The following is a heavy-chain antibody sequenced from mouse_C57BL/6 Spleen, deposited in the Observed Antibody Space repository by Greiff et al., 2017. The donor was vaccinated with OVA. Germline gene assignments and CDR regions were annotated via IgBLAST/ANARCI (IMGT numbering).Heavy chain of an antibody. J-gene: IGHJ3*01. Sequence: VQLQQSGAELVKPGASVKISCKASGYAFSSYWMNWVKQRPGTGLEWIGQIYPGDGDTNYTGKFKGKANLTADKSSSTAYMQLSSLTSEDSAVYFGARETDTNRGFAYWGQGTLVTVSA. CDR2: IYPGDGDT. V-gene: IGHV1-80*01. CDR1: GYAFSSYW. D-gene: IGHD3-3*01. CDR3: ARETDTNRGFAY.